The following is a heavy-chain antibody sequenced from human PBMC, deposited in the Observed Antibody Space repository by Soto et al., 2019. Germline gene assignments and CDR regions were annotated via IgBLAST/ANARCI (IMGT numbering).Heavy chain of an antibody. J-gene: IGHJ6*02. CDR3: ATDCSGGSCYSKPSYYYYYGMDV. Sequence: ASVKVSCKASGGTFSSYAISWVRQAPGQGLEWMGGIIPIFGTANYAQKFQGRVTITADESTSTAYMELGSLRPEDTAVYYCATDCSGGSCYSKPSYYYYYGMDVWGQGTTVTVSS. D-gene: IGHD2-15*01. V-gene: IGHV1-69*13. CDR2: IIPIFGTA. CDR1: GGTFSSYA.